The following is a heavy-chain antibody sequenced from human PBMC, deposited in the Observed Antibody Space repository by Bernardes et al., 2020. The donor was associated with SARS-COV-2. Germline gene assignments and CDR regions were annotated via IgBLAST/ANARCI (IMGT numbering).Heavy chain of an antibody. J-gene: IGHJ6*02. CDR1: GFDFSDYW. CDR2: IKRDGSET. Sequence: GGSLRLSCAGSGFDFSDYWMTWGRQAPGKGLEWVANIKRDGSETYYVDSVKGRYTISRDNGKNLVFLQMNSLRAEDTAIFYCARSAGMDVWGQGTMVTVSS. CDR3: ARSAGMDV. V-gene: IGHV3-7*03.